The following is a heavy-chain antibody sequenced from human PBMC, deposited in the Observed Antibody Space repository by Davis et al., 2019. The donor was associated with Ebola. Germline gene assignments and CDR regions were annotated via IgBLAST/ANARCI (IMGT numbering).Heavy chain of an antibody. Sequence: GESLKISCAASGFTFSSYAMSWVRQAPGKGLEWVSAISGSGGSTYYADSVKGRFTISRDNSKNTLYLQMNSLKTEDTAVYYCTMNIPAAMGGMDVWGQGTTVTVSS. CDR2: ISGSGGST. CDR3: TMNIPAAMGGMDV. V-gene: IGHV3-23*01. CDR1: GFTFSSYA. J-gene: IGHJ6*02. D-gene: IGHD2-2*01.